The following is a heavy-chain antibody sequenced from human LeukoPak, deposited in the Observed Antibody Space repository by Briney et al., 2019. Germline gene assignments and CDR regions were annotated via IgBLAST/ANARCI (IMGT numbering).Heavy chain of an antibody. V-gene: IGHV3-48*03. CDR1: GFTFSSYE. D-gene: IGHD3-9*01. CDR2: ISSSGSTI. J-gene: IGHJ3*01. Sequence: PGGSLRLSCAASGFTFSSYEMNWARQAPGKGLEWVSYISSSGSTIYYADSVKGRFTISRDNAKNSLYLQMNSLRVEDTAVYYCVGEDYNLLTGPGQGAFDVWGQGTVVTVSS. CDR3: VGEDYNLLTGPGQGAFDV.